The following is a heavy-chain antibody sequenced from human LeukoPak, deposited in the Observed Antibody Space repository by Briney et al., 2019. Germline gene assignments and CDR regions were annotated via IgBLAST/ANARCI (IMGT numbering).Heavy chain of an antibody. CDR2: TRNKANSYTT. J-gene: IGHJ4*02. D-gene: IGHD6-13*01. Sequence: GGSLRLSCAASGFTFSDHYMDWVRQAPGKGLEWVGRTRNKANSYTTEYAASVKGRFTISRDDSKTSLYLQTDSLQTEDTAVYYCVRAAAGKYFFDYWGQGTLVTVSS. CDR3: VRAAAGKYFFDY. CDR1: GFTFSDHY. V-gene: IGHV3-72*01.